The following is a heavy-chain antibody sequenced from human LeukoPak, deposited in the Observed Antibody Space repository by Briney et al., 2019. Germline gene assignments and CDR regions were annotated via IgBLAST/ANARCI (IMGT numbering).Heavy chain of an antibody. V-gene: IGHV3-74*01. Sequence: PGGSLRLSCAASGFTFSSYWMHWVRQAPGKGLVWVSRINSDGSSTSYADSVKGRFTISRDNSKNTLYLQMNSLRAEDTAVYYCAKDRIAGDAFDIWGQGTMVTVSS. CDR2: INSDGSST. CDR3: AKDRIAGDAFDI. CDR1: GFTFSSYW. D-gene: IGHD6-13*01. J-gene: IGHJ3*02.